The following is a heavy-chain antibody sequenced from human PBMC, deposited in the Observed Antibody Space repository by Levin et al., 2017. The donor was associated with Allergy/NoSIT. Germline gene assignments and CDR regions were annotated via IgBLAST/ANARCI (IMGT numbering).Heavy chain of an antibody. V-gene: IGHV3-48*01. J-gene: IGHJ6*02. CDR1: GFSFSTYN. Sequence: GESLKISCAGSGFSFSTYNMNWVRQAPGKGLEWLSNMVGSTSTTYYADSVKGRFTMSRDSARNSLFLQMNSLTFDDTAVYYCARDASASSWADYGMDVWGPGTTVTVSS. D-gene: IGHD6-13*01. CDR2: MVGSTSTT. CDR3: ARDASASSWADYGMDV.